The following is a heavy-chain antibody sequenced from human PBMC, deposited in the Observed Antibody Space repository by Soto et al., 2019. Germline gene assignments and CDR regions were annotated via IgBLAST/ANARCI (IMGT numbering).Heavy chain of an antibody. CDR1: GFTFSSYA. V-gene: IGHV3-23*01. J-gene: IGHJ6*02. CDR3: ARIDCTGGNCKPYYHSGMDV. Sequence: GVSLRLSCAASGFTFSSYAMSWVRQAPGKGLEWVSAISGSGGSTYYADSVKGRFTISRDNSKNTLYLQMDSLRDEDTAVYYCARIDCTGGNCKPYYHSGMDVWGQGTTVTVSS. D-gene: IGHD2-15*01. CDR2: ISGSGGST.